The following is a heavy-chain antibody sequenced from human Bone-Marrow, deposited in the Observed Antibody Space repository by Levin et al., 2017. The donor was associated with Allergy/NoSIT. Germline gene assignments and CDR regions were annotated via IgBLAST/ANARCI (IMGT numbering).Heavy chain of an antibody. CDR3: ARRNGYHSFEY. V-gene: IGHV3-48*04. Sequence: SGGSLRLSCAASGFTFSSYGMSWFRQAPGKGPEWVSHIIRSASATYYADSVKGRFSISRDNAKSSLYLQMNSLRVEDTGVYYCARRNGYHSFEYWGQGTRVTVSS. CDR2: IIRSASAT. J-gene: IGHJ4*02. CDR1: GFTFSSYG. D-gene: IGHD6-13*01.